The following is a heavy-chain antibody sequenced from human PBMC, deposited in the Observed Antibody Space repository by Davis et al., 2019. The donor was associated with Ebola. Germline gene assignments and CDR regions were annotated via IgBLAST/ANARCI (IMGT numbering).Heavy chain of an antibody. CDR3: AKAGDLYGSGSDY. CDR1: GFTFSSYG. V-gene: IGHV3-33*05. Sequence: GESLKISCAVSGFTFSSYGMHWVRQAPGKGLEWVAVISYDGSNKYYADSVKGRFTISRDNSKNTLYLQMNSLRAEDTAVYYCAKAGDLYGSGSDYWGQGTLVTVSS. J-gene: IGHJ4*02. CDR2: ISYDGSNK. D-gene: IGHD3-10*01.